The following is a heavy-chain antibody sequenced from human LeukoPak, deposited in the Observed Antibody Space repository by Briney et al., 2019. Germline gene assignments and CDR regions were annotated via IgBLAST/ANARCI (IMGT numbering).Heavy chain of an antibody. Sequence: PGGSLRLSCEASGFSFNSYDMHWVRQVTGKGLEWVSAIGTGGDTYYADFVKGRFTISRENDKKSFYLEMNCLSAGDTAVYYCARDRGYDFWSGSFDLWGRGTLVTVSS. V-gene: IGHV3-13*01. CDR1: GFSFNSYD. J-gene: IGHJ2*01. CDR2: IGTGGDT. D-gene: IGHD3-3*01. CDR3: ARDRGYDFWSGSFDL.